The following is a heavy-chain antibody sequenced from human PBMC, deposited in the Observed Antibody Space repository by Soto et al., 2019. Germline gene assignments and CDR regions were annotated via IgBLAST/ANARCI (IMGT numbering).Heavy chain of an antibody. CDR2: LHWDDDK. CDR3: AHRILRTVFGLVTTTAIYFDF. CDR1: GFSLTTSGVG. Sequence: QITLNESGPTVVKPAETLTLTCTFSGFSLTTSGVGVGWIRQSPGKAPEWLALLHWDDDKRYTASLKSRLTITKDTSKNQVVLTMASVDPADTATYYCAHRILRTVFGLVTTTAIYFDFWGQGTPVVVSS. J-gene: IGHJ4*02. V-gene: IGHV2-5*02. D-gene: IGHD3-3*01.